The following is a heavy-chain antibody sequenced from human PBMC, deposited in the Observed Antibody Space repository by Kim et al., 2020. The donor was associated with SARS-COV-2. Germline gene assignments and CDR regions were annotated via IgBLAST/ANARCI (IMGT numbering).Heavy chain of an antibody. CDR1: GFTFTNYA. CDR2: ISVGDIA. D-gene: IGHD6-13*01. Sequence: GGSLRLSCAASGFTFTNYAMGWVRQAPGKGLDWVSFISVGDIAYYADSVRGRFSISSDNSKNTAYLQMNRLSADDTAIYYCARGLVGDSSIWADYFDFWGRGPLVTVSS. CDR3: ARGLVGDSSIWADYFDF. V-gene: IGHV3-23*01. J-gene: IGHJ4*02.